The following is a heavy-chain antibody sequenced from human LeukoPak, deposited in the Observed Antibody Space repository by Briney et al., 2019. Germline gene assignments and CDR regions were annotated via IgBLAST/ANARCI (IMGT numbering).Heavy chain of an antibody. Sequence: GGSLRLSCAASGLTMSNAWMSWVRQAPGKGLEWVPVISYDGSNKYYADSVKGRFTISRDNSKSTLFLQMSSLRPEDTAVYYCARENVATSFDYWGQGTLVAVSS. D-gene: IGHD5-12*01. CDR1: GLTMSNAW. V-gene: IGHV3-30-3*01. CDR3: ARENVATSFDY. J-gene: IGHJ4*02. CDR2: ISYDGSNK.